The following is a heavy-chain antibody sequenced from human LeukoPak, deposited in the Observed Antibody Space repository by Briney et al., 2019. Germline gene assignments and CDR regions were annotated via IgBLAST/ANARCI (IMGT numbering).Heavy chain of an antibody. CDR3: TTGVVVVEDYFDY. CDR2: IKSKTDGGTT. Sequence: GGSLRLSCAASGFTFSNAWMSWVRQAPGKGLEWVGRIKSKTDGGTTDYAALVKGRFTISRDDSKNTLYLQMNSLKTEDTAVYYCTTGVVVVEDYFDYWGQGTLVTVSS. D-gene: IGHD2-15*01. CDR1: GFTFSNAW. V-gene: IGHV3-15*01. J-gene: IGHJ4*02.